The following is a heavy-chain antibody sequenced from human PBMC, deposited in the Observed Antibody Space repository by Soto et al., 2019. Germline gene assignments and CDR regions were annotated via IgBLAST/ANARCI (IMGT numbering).Heavy chain of an antibody. Sequence: LSLTCAVYGGSFSGYYWSWIRQPPGKGLEWIGEINHSGSTNYNPSLKSRVTMSVDTSKNQFSLKLSSVTAADTAVYYCARGRATRGHYYYYYGMDVWGQGTTVTVSS. CDR2: INHSGST. CDR3: ARGRATRGHYYYYYGMDV. CDR1: GGSFSGYY. D-gene: IGHD5-12*01. J-gene: IGHJ6*02. V-gene: IGHV4-34*01.